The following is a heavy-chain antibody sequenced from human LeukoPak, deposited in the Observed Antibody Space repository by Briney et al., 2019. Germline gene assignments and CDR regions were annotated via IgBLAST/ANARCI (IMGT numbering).Heavy chain of an antibody. CDR2: ISAYNGNT. J-gene: IGHJ4*02. CDR1: SYTFTSYG. Sequence: AAVKVTCMASSYTFTSYGISWVRQAPGQGLEWMGWISAYNGNTNYAQKLQGRVTMTTDTSTSTAYMELRSLRSDDTAVYYCANGYNGYDYWGQGTMVAVSS. V-gene: IGHV1-18*01. CDR3: ANGYNGYDY. D-gene: IGHD5-12*01.